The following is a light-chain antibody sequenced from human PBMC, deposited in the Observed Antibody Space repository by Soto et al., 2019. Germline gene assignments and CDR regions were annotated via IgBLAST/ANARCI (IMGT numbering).Light chain of an antibody. Sequence: QSVVSQPPSASGSAGQAVTISCTGTSSDVGAYIFVSWYQQHPGKAPKLMVYDVNGRPPGVPDRFFGSKSGNTASLTVSGLQAEDEADYYCVSFVGGTYVFGTGTKVNRP. CDR2: DVN. CDR3: VSFVGGTYV. V-gene: IGLV2-8*01. J-gene: IGLJ1*01. CDR1: SSDVGAYIF.